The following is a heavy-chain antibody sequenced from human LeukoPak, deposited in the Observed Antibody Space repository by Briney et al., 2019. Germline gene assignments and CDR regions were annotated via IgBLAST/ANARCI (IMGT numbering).Heavy chain of an antibody. CDR1: GGSISSGGYS. V-gene: IGHV4-30-2*01. CDR2: IYHSGST. Sequence: PSETLSLTCAVSGGSISSGGYSWSWIRQPPGKGLEWIGYIYHSGSTYYNPSLKSRVTIPVDRSKNQFSLKLSSVTAADTAVYYCASMGSYDILTGYYGNWFDPWGQGTLVTVSS. D-gene: IGHD3-9*01. CDR3: ASMGSYDILTGYYGNWFDP. J-gene: IGHJ5*02.